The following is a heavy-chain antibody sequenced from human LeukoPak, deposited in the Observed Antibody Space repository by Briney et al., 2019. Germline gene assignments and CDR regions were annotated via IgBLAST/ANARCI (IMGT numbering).Heavy chain of an antibody. CDR2: ISYDGSNK. J-gene: IGHJ6*02. CDR3: AKVDYDIFDYGMDV. Sequence: GGSLRLSCAASGFTFSSYGMHWVRQAPGKGLEWVAVISYDGSNKYYADSVKGRFTISRDNSKNTLYLQMNSLRAEDTAVYYCAKVDYDIFDYGMDVWGQGTTVTVSS. V-gene: IGHV3-30*18. CDR1: GFTFSSYG. D-gene: IGHD3-9*01.